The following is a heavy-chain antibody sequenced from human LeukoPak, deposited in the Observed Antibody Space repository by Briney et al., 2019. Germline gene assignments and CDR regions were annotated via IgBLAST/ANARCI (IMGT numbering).Heavy chain of an antibody. CDR2: ISAYNGNT. CDR3: ARVRRGYSYGDLDY. V-gene: IGHV1-18*04. CDR1: GYTFTGYY. Sequence: ASVKVSCKASGYTFTGYYMHWVRQAPGQGLEWMGWISAYNGNTNYAQKLQGRVTMTTDTSTSTAYMELRSLRSDDTAVYYCARVRRGYSYGDLDYWGQGTLVTVSS. D-gene: IGHD5-18*01. J-gene: IGHJ4*02.